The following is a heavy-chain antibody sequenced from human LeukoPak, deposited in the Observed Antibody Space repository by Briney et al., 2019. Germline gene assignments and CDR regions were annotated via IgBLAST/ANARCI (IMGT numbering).Heavy chain of an antibody. J-gene: IGHJ4*02. V-gene: IGHV3-74*01. CDR2: INSDGSST. CDR3: ARAGGWSISDFDY. Sequence: AGGSLRLSCAASGFTFSSYWMHWVRQAPGKGLVWVSRINSDGSSTSYADSVKGRFTISRDNAKNSLYLQMNSLRAEDTAVYYCARAGGWSISDFDYWGQGTLVTVSS. CDR1: GFTFSSYW. D-gene: IGHD6-19*01.